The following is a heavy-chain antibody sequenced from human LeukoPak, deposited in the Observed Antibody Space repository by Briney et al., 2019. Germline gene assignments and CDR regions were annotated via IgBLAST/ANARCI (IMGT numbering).Heavy chain of an antibody. CDR1: GVSISRYY. D-gene: IGHD5-12*01. CDR2: ISYDGSNK. V-gene: IGHV3-30*18. Sequence: LSLTCTVSGVSISRYYWSWVRQAPGKGLEWVAVISYDGSNKYYADSVKGRFTISRDNSKNTLYLQMNSLRAEDTAVYYCAKQGIVAKLNDWGQGTLVTVSS. CDR3: AKQGIVAKLND. J-gene: IGHJ4*02.